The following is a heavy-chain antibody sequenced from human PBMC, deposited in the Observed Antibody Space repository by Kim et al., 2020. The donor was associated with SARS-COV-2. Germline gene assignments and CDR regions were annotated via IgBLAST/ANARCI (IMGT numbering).Heavy chain of an antibody. CDR3: ARGFRSGTIFGVVIMFDP. Sequence: SETLSLTCTVSGGSISTYYWSWIRQPPGKELEYIGYVYYSGTTNYNPSLKSRVSISVDTSKNQFSLKLSSVTAAATAVYYCARGFRSGTIFGVVIMFDPWGQGTLVTVSS. CDR1: GGSISTYY. CDR2: VYYSGTT. D-gene: IGHD3-3*01. J-gene: IGHJ5*02. V-gene: IGHV4-59*01.